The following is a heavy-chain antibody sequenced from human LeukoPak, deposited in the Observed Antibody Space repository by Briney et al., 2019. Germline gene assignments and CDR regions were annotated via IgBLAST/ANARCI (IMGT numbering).Heavy chain of an antibody. D-gene: IGHD5-24*01. V-gene: IGHV5-51*01. J-gene: IGHJ4*02. CDR3: ARGVEIAPYLADY. CDR2: LYPGASDT. Sequence: ILYPGASDTRYRPSFQGHLTISPDKSISTAYLQWRSLKASDTAMYYCARGVEIAPYLADYWGQGPLVTVSS.